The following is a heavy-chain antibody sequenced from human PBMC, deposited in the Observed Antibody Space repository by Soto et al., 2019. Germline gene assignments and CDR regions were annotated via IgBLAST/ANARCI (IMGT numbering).Heavy chain of an antibody. D-gene: IGHD2-2*01. J-gene: IGHJ6*02. CDR3: ARDQDVGVAPGAYGMDV. CDR2: INNRGST. CDR1: GGSFSVYY. Sequence: ASETLSLTCAGYGGSFSVYYWSWIRQTPGKGLEWLGEINNRGSTNYNPSLKSRVTISVDTSRTQFSLKLCSVTAADTAVYYCARDQDVGVAPGAYGMDVWGQETTVTVSS. V-gene: IGHV4-34*01.